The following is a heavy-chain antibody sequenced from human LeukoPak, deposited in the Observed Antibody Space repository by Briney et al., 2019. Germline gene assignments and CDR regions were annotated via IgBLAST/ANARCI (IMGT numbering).Heavy chain of an antibody. V-gene: IGHV1-18*01. Sequence: ASVKVSCKASGYTFTSYGISWVRQAPGQGLEWMGWISAYNGNTSYAQKLQGRVTMTTDTSTSTAYMELRSLRSDDTAVYYCARDSRADFNRIYYYYGMDVWGQGTTVTVSS. CDR2: ISAYNGNT. CDR1: GYTFTSYG. D-gene: IGHD3-3*01. J-gene: IGHJ6*02. CDR3: ARDSRADFNRIYYYYGMDV.